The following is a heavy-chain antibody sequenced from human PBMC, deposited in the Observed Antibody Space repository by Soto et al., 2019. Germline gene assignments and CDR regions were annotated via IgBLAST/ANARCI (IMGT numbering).Heavy chain of an antibody. Sequence: GESLKISCKASGYSFTSYWISWVRQMPGRGLEWMGRINPRDSYTNYSPSFQGHVTISADKSISTAYLQWSSLKSSESAMYYCARAPGIAVAGPRGYYYYYYCMDVWGQGTTVTVS. CDR2: INPRDSYT. CDR1: GYSFTSYW. J-gene: IGHJ6*02. V-gene: IGHV5-10-1*01. CDR3: ARAPGIAVAGPRGYYYYYYCMDV. D-gene: IGHD6-19*01.